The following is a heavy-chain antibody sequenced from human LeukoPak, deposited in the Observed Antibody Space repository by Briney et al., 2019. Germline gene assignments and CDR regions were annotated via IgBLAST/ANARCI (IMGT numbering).Heavy chain of an antibody. Sequence: GGSLRLSCAASGFXFSSYGMHWARQAPGKGLEWVAVISYDGSDKYYADSVKGRFSISRDNSKNTLYLQMNSLRAEDTAVYYCAREDSGYDRGDYFYYAMDVWGQGTTVTVSS. V-gene: IGHV3-30*03. CDR2: ISYDGSDK. CDR1: GFXFSSYG. J-gene: IGHJ6*02. CDR3: AREDSGYDRGDYFYYAMDV. D-gene: IGHD5-12*01.